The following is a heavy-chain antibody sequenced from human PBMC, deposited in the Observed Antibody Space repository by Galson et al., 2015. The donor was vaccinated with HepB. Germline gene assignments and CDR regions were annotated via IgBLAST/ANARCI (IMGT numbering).Heavy chain of an antibody. CDR2: INAGNGNT. CDR1: GYTFATYA. Sequence: SVKDSCKASGYTFATYAMHWVRQAPGQRLEWMGWINAGNGNTKYSQKFQGRVTITRDTSASTAYMELSSLRSEDTAEYYCARAPYGDYVPGGYFDYWGQGTLVTVSS. V-gene: IGHV1-3*01. J-gene: IGHJ4*02. CDR3: ARAPYGDYVPGGYFDY. D-gene: IGHD4-17*01.